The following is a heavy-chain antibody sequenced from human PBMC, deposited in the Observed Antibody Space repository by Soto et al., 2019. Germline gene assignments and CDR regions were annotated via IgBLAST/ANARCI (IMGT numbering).Heavy chain of an antibody. CDR2: IYYSGST. D-gene: IGHD4-17*01. J-gene: IGHJ4*02. CDR1: GGSISSGGYY. V-gene: IGHV4-31*03. CDR3: AREIDYGDGCFDY. Sequence: PSETLSLTCTVSGGSISSGGYYWSWIRQHPGKGLEWIGYIYYSGSTYYNPSLKSRATISVDTSKNQFSLKLSSVTAADTAVYYCAREIDYGDGCFDYWGQGTLVTFSS.